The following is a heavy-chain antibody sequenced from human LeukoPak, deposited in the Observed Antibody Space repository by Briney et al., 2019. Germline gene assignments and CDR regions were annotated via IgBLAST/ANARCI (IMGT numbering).Heavy chain of an antibody. CDR1: GGTFSSYA. CDR2: IIPILGIA. CDR3: AKDKSGYKYYYGMDV. V-gene: IGHV1-69*04. J-gene: IGHJ6*02. Sequence: GASVKVSFKASGGTFSSYAISWVRQAPGQGLEWMGRIIPILGIANYAQKFQGRVTITADKSTSTAYMELSSLRSEDTAVYYCAKDKSGYKYYYGMDVWGQGTTVTVSS. D-gene: IGHD3-3*01.